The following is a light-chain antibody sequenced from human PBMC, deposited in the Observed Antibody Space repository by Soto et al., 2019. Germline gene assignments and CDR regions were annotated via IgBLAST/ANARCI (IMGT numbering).Light chain of an antibody. J-gene: IGLJ3*02. Sequence: QSALTQPASVSGSPGQSITISCSGTSSDVGGYNYVSWYQQSPGKAPKLLIYEVTNRPSGVSNRFSGSKSANTASLTISGLQAEDAAAYYCSSYTTSSMWLFGGGTKLTV. CDR2: EVT. V-gene: IGLV2-14*01. CDR3: SSYTTSSMWL. CDR1: SSDVGGYNY.